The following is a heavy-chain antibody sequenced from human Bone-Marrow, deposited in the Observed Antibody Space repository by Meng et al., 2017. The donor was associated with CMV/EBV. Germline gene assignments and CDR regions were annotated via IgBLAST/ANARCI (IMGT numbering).Heavy chain of an antibody. V-gene: IGHV3-21*06. D-gene: IGHD4-17*01. CDR3: SKSRVYYGDYPDY. CDR1: GFTFSSYS. J-gene: IGHJ4*02. CDR2: ISSRSDYI. Sequence: ASGFTFSSYSMNWVRQVPGKGLEWVSSISSRSDYIFYADSVKGRFTISRDNAKNLLYLQMHRLRVEDTALYYCSKSRVYYGDYPDYWGQGTLVTVSS.